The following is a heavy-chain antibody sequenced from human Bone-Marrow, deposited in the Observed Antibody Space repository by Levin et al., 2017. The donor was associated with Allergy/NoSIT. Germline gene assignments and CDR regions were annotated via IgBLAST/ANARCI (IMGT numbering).Heavy chain of an antibody. J-gene: IGHJ5*02. CDR2: ISYDGSNK. D-gene: IGHD1-1*01. Sequence: QTGGSLRLSCAASGFTFSSYAMHWVRQAPGKGLEWVAVISYDGSNKYYADSVKGRFTISRDNSKNTLYLQMNSLRAEDTAVYYCARHDGINNWFDPWGQGTLVTVSS. CDR1: GFTFSSYA. CDR3: ARHDGINNWFDP. V-gene: IGHV3-30*04.